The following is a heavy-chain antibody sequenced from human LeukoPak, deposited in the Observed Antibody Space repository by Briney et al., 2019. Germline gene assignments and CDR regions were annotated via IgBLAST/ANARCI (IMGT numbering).Heavy chain of an antibody. V-gene: IGHV4-30-2*01. CDR2: IYHSGST. CDR1: GGSISSGGYS. J-gene: IGHJ5*02. Sequence: PSQTLSLTCAVSGGSISSGGYSWRWIRQPRGGGLEWIGYIYHSGSTYYNPPLKSRVTISVDRSKNQFSLKLSSVTAADTAVYYCARGRYIAAGGPINWFDPWGQGTLVTVSS. CDR3: ARGRYIAAGGPINWFDP. D-gene: IGHD6-13*01.